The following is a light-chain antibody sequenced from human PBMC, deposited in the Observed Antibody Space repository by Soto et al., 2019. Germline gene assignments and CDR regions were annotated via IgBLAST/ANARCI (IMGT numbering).Light chain of an antibody. CDR3: QQYGTSPRT. CDR1: QSVRNNY. Sequence: EIVLTQSPGTLSWSPVERATLSCRASQSVRNNYLAWYQQRPGQAPRLLIYAASSRATGIPDRFSGSGSGTDFTLTISRLEPEDFAVYYCQQYGTSPRTFGQGTKVEIK. V-gene: IGKV3-20*01. CDR2: AAS. J-gene: IGKJ1*01.